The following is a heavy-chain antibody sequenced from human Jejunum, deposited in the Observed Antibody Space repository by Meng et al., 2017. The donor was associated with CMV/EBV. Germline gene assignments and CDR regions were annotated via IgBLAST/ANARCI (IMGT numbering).Heavy chain of an antibody. CDR3: ARTVYSSSFIDY. CDR1: GGSISCGDSY. J-gene: IGHJ4*02. D-gene: IGHD6-13*01. Sequence: CGVSGGSISCGDSYWSWIRQPPGQGLEWIGYIYYSGISYFNPSLKSRVTISVDTSKNQFSLKLTSVTVADTAVYYCARTVYSSSFIDYWGQGTLVTVSS. V-gene: IGHV4-30-4*01. CDR2: IYYSGIS.